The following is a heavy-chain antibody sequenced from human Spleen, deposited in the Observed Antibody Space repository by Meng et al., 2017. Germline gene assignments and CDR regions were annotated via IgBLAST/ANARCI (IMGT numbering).Heavy chain of an antibody. J-gene: IGHJ4*02. Sequence: QVQLQESGPGLVEPSGTLSLTCAVYGGSFSGYYCSWIRQPPGKGLEWIGEINHSGSTNYNPSLKSRVTISVDTSKNQFSLKLSSVTAADTAVYYCARLGRVDYWGQGTLVTVSS. CDR2: INHSGST. D-gene: IGHD3-10*01. CDR3: ARLGRVDY. CDR1: GGSFSGYY. V-gene: IGHV4-34*10.